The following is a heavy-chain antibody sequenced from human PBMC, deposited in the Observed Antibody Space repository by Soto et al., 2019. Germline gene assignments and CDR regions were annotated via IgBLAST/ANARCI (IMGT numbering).Heavy chain of an antibody. CDR1: GFTFSSYA. CDR3: AKVRSSGWQYYFDY. CDR2: ISGSGGST. J-gene: IGHJ4*02. D-gene: IGHD6-19*01. V-gene: IGHV3-23*01. Sequence: EVQLLESGGGLVQPGGSLRLSCAASGFTFSSYAVSWVRQAPGKGLEWVSAISGSGGSTYYADSVRGRFTISRDNSKNTLDLQMNSLRAEDTAVYYCAKVRSSGWQYYFDYWGQGTLVTVSS.